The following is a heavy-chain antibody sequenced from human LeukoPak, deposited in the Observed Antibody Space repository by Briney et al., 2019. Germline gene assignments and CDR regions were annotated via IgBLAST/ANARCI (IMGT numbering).Heavy chain of an antibody. D-gene: IGHD3-10*01. V-gene: IGHV4-59*03. J-gene: IGHJ3*02. CDR2: IYYNGRT. Sequence: SETLTLTCTVSGGSISDYYWGWIRQPPGEGLEWIGYIYYNGRTKYYPSVKRRVTISIDTSKNQFSLKLNSVTAADTAVYYCAKSNGYGLVDIWGQGTMVTVSS. CDR3: AKSNGYGLVDI. CDR1: GGSISDYY.